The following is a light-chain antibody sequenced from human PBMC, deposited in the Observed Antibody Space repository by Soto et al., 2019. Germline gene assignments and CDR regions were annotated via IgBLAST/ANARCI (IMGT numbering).Light chain of an antibody. CDR3: QQDYNLPWT. CDR2: GAS. CDR1: QSVDSW. J-gene: IGKJ1*01. V-gene: IGKV3-15*01. Sequence: EIVMTQSPATLSVSPGERATLSCRASQSVDSWLGWYQQKPGQPPRLLIQGASTRATGIPDRFSGSGSGTDFTLTISSLQPEDFAVYYCQQDYNLPWTFGQGTKVDIK.